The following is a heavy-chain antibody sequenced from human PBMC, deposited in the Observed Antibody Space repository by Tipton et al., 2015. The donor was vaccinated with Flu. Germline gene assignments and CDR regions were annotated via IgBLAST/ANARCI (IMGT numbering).Heavy chain of an antibody. J-gene: IGHJ6*02. D-gene: IGHD1-7*01. CDR3: ARVNYAYYYYYGIDV. Sequence: SLRLSCAASGFTFGSYWMSWVRQAPGKGLEWVANIKQGGSEKYYVDSVKGRFTISRDNAKNSLYLQMNSLRAEDTAVYYCARVNYAYYYYYGIDVWGQGTTVTFSS. CDR2: IKQGGSEK. CDR1: GFTFGSYW. V-gene: IGHV3-7*01.